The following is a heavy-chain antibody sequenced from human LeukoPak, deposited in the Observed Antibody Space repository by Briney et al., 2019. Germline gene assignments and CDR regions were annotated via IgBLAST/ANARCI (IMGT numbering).Heavy chain of an antibody. Sequence: TPETLSLTCTVSGGSISSGGYYWSWIRQHPGKGLEWIGYIYYSGSTYYNPSLKSRVTISVDTSKNQFSLKLSSVTAADTAVYYCARTYSSGWYVWFDPWGQGTLVTVSS. CDR3: ARTYSSGWYVWFDP. CDR1: GGSISSGGYY. CDR2: IYYSGST. J-gene: IGHJ5*02. V-gene: IGHV4-31*03. D-gene: IGHD6-19*01.